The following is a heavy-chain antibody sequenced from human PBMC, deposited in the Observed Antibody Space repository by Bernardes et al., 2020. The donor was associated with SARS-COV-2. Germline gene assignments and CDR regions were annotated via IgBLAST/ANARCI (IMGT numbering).Heavy chain of an antibody. CDR3: AKDSTGDSSGYYIFDY. CDR1: GFTFDSYA. J-gene: IGHJ4*02. D-gene: IGHD3-22*01. CDR2: TTVSGGDI. Sequence: GSLRLSCAASGFTFDSYAMSWVRRAPGKGLEWVSSTTVSGGDIYYADSVKGRFTISRDNYKNTLYLQMNRLRAEDTAVYYCAKDSTGDSSGYYIFDYWGQGTLVTVSS. V-gene: IGHV3-23*01.